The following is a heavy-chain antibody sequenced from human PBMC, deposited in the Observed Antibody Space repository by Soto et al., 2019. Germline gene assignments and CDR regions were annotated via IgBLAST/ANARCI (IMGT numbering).Heavy chain of an antibody. J-gene: IGHJ3*02. CDR1: GFTFSGSA. CDR2: IRSKANSYAT. CDR3: TLLASNDDSSGNDAFDI. Sequence: PGGSLRLSCAASGFTFSGSAMHWVRQASGKGLEWVGRIRSKANSYATAYAASVKGRFTISRDDSKNTAYLQMNSLKTEDTAVYYCTLLASNDDSSGNDAFDIWGQGTMVTVSS. D-gene: IGHD3-22*01. V-gene: IGHV3-73*01.